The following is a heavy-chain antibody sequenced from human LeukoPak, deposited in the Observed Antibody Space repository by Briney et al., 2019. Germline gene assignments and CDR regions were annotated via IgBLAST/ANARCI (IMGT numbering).Heavy chain of an antibody. Sequence: GESLKISCKGSGYSFTSYWIGWVRQMPGKGLEWMGIIYPGDSDTRYSPSFRGQVTISADKSISTAYLQWSSLKASDTAMYYCARAARYYYDSSGYYYGGHFDYWGQGTLVTVSS. D-gene: IGHD3-22*01. CDR1: GYSFTSYW. CDR3: ARAARYYYDSSGYYYGGHFDY. CDR2: IYPGDSDT. V-gene: IGHV5-51*01. J-gene: IGHJ4*02.